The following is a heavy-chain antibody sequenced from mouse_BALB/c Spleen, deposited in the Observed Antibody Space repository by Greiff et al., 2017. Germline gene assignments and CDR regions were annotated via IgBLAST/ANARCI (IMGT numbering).Heavy chain of an antibody. CDR2: ISYSGSN. CDR3: ASYDYDGFAY. Sequence: DVLLVESGPGLVKPSQSLSLTCTVTGFSITSDYAWNWLRQFPGNKLEWMGYISYSGSNNYNPSLKNRISITRDTSKNQFFLKLNSVTTEDTATYYCASYDYDGFAYWGQGTLVTVSA. J-gene: IGHJ3*01. D-gene: IGHD2-4*01. CDR1: GFSITSDYA. V-gene: IGHV3-2*02.